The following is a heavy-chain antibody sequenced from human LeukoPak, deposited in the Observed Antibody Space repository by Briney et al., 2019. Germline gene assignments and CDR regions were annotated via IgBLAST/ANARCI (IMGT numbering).Heavy chain of an antibody. CDR2: IYHSGST. Sequence: SETLSLTCTVSGGSISSGGYYWSWIRQPPGKGLEWIGYIYHSGSTYYNPSLKSRVTISVDRSKNQFSLKLSSVTAADTAVYYCARDMGPGTTRAREFDYWGQGTLVTVSS. CDR1: GGSISSGGYY. J-gene: IGHJ4*02. CDR3: ARDMGPGTTRAREFDY. D-gene: IGHD1-7*01. V-gene: IGHV4-30-2*01.